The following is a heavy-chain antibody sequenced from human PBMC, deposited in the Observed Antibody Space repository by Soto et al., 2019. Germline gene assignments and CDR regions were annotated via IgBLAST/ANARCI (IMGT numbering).Heavy chain of an antibody. CDR2: ISGGGGST. CDR1: GFTFSSYA. CDR3: ARLNSSTWYFDY. D-gene: IGHD6-13*01. J-gene: IGHJ4*02. V-gene: IGHV3-23*01. Sequence: EVQLLESGGGLVQPGESLRLSCAASGFTFSSYAMSWVRQAPGKGLEWVSAISGGGGSTYYADSVKGRFTISRDHSKNTLYLQMNSLRAEDPAVYYCARLNSSTWYFDYWGQGTLVPVSS.